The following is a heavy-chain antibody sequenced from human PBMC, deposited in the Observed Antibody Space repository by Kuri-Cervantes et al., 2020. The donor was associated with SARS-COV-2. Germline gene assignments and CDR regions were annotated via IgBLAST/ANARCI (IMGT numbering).Heavy chain of an antibody. J-gene: IGHJ5*02. D-gene: IGHD2-2*01. CDR3: ARDPIRGYCSSTSCLPRGVWFDP. Sequence: GGSLRLSCAASGFTFSSYGMHWVRQAPGKGLEWVAFIRYDGSNKYYADSVKGRFTISRDNSKNTLYLQMNSLRAEDTAVYYCARDPIRGYCSSTSCLPRGVWFDPWGQGTLVTVSS. CDR2: IRYDGSNK. CDR1: GFTFSSYG. V-gene: IGHV3-30*02.